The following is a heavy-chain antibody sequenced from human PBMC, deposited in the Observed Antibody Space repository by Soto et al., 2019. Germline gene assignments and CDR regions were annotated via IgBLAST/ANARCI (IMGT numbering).Heavy chain of an antibody. D-gene: IGHD6-13*01. V-gene: IGHV4-34*01. Sequence: SETLSLTCTAYGESFNGYYWSWIRQPPGKGLEWIGEIHHSGSTNYNPSPKSRVTFSIDTSKRQFSLKVRSVTAADTAVYYCARGKRGSSWYRGEEKYYYYGMDVWGQGTPVTVSS. CDR2: IHHSGST. CDR1: GESFNGYY. CDR3: ARGKRGSSWYRGEEKYYYYGMDV. J-gene: IGHJ6*02.